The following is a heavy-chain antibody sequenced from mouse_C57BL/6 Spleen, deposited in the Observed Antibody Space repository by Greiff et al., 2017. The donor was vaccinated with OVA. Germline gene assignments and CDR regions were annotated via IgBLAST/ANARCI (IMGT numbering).Heavy chain of an antibody. CDR2: IDPSDSYT. V-gene: IGHV1-50*01. CDR1: GYTFTSYW. J-gene: IGHJ1*03. Sequence: QVQLQQPGAELVKPGASVKLSCKASGYTFTSYWMQWVKQRPGQGLEWIGEIDPSDSYTNYNQKFKGKATLTVDTSSSTAYMQLSSLTSEDSAVYYCAREGYFDVWGTGTTVTVSS. CDR3: AREGYFDV.